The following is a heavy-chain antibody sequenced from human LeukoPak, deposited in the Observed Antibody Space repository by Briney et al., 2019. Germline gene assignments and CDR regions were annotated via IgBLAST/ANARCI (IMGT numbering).Heavy chain of an antibody. J-gene: IGHJ5*02. CDR3: ARRRSIAARPGYNWFDP. D-gene: IGHD6-6*01. CDR1: GYRFSTYW. CDR2: IYPGDSDT. Sequence: GESLKISCKGSGYRFSTYWIGWVRQMPGKGLEWMGIIYPGDSDTRYSPSFQGQVTISADKSISTAYLQWSSLKASDTAIYYCARRRSIAARPGYNWFDPWGQGTLVTVSS. V-gene: IGHV5-51*01.